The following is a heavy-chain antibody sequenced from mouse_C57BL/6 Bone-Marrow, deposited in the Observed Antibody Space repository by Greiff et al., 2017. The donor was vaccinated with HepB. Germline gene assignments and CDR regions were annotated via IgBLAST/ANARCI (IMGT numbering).Heavy chain of an antibody. CDR3: ARHDGYYAPFDY. Sequence: QVHVKQSGAELVKPGASVKLSCKASGYTFTEYTIHWVKQRSGQGLEWIGWFYPGSGSIKYNEKFKDKATLTADKSSSTVYMERSRLTSEDSAVYFCARHDGYYAPFDYWGQGTTLTVSS. V-gene: IGHV1-62-2*01. CDR1: GYTFTEYT. CDR2: FYPGSGSI. J-gene: IGHJ2*01. D-gene: IGHD2-3*01.